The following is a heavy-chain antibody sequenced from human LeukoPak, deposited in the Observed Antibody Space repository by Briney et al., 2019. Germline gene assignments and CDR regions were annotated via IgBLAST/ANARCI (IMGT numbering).Heavy chain of an antibody. V-gene: IGHV4-31*03. CDR3: ARAVGDYAYFDY. D-gene: IGHD4-17*01. CDR2: IYYGGST. J-gene: IGHJ4*02. Sequence: SETLSLTCTVSGGSICSGGYYCSWIRQHPGKGLEWIGYIYYGGSTYYNPSLKSRVTISVDTSKNQFSLKLTSVTAADTAVYYCARAVGDYAYFDYWGQGTLVTVSS. CDR1: GGSICSGGYY.